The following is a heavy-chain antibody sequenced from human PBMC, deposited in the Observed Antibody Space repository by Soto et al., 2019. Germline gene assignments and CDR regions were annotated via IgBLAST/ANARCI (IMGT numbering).Heavy chain of an antibody. D-gene: IGHD6-19*01. CDR1: GFTFGDYA. V-gene: IGHV3-49*03. CDR2: IRSKAYGGTT. J-gene: IGHJ4*02. Sequence: PGGSLRLSCTASGFTFGDYAMSWFRQAPGKGLEWVGFIRSKAYGGTTEYAASVKGRFTISRDDSKSIAYLQMNSLKTEDTAVYYCTTKPLYSSALYWGQGTLVTVSS. CDR3: TTKPLYSSALY.